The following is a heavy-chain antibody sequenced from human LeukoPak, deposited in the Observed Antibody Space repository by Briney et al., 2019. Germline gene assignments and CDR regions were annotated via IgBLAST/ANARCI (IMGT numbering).Heavy chain of an antibody. J-gene: IGHJ1*01. D-gene: IGHD3-22*01. V-gene: IGHV4-34*01. CDR2: INHSGST. Sequence: SETLSLTCAVYGGSFSGYYWSWIRQPPGKGLEWIGEINHSGSTNYNPFLKSRVTISVDTSKNQFSLKLSSVTAADTAVYYCARGPYRSYYYDSSGYYSAAEYFQHWGQGTLVTVSS. CDR1: GGSFSGYY. CDR3: ARGPYRSYYYDSSGYYSAAEYFQH.